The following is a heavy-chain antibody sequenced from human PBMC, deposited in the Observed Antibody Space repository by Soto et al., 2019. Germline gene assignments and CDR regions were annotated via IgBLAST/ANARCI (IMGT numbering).Heavy chain of an antibody. V-gene: IGHV3-30*18. CDR1: GFNIKSFG. D-gene: IGHD3-16*01. J-gene: IGHJ4*02. CDR3: AKDLSYGTDWPYFDR. CDR2: ISYDGKEK. Sequence: QVRLVESGGGVVQPGRSLRLSCGASGFNIKSFGMHWVRQAPGQGLEWIAFISYDGKEKQYADSVKGRFTVSTDNSNTLFLQMDGLRGEDTAVYFCAKDLSYGTDWPYFDRRGQGTLVIVSS.